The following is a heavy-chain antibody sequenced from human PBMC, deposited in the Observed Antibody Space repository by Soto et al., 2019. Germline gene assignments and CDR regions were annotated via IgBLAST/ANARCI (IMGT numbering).Heavy chain of an antibody. CDR2: VYSNGDT. D-gene: IGHD1-20*01. CDR1: DGSISSYY. Sequence: QLQLQESGPGLVKPSETLSLTCTVSDGSISSYYWSWIRQPPGKGLEWIGYVYSNGDTSFNPSIKRRVTISVDTSRNRFSLRLNSVTAADTAVYYCARRITGDPHFDLWGRGTLVTVSS. J-gene: IGHJ2*01. CDR3: ARRITGDPHFDL. V-gene: IGHV4-59*12.